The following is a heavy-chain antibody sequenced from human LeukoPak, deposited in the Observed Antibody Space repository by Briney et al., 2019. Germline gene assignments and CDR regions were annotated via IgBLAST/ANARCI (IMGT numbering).Heavy chain of an antibody. CDR2: LYSDGNT. CDR1: GFTVITND. V-gene: IGHV3-53*01. D-gene: IGHD1-14*01. Sequence: PGGSLRLSCAASGFTVITNDITSVRQAPGKGLEWVSVLYSDGNTKYADSVQGRFTISRDNSKNTLYLEMNSLSPDDTAVYYCARGVEPLAANTLAYWGQGTLVTVSS. J-gene: IGHJ4*02. CDR3: ARGVEPLAANTLAY.